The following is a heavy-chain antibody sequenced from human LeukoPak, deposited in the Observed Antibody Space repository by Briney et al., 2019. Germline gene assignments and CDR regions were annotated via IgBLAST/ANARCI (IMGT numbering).Heavy chain of an antibody. CDR2: VSQSGNT. CDR3: ARHLYYSASAFWYIDL. J-gene: IGHJ2*01. CDR1: GDSISSSDHY. D-gene: IGHD3-10*01. V-gene: IGHV4-39*01. Sequence: SETLSLTCTLSGDSISSSDHYWVWIRQSPGKGLEWIGSVSQSGNTYYKSSLKSRVTVSIDTSKNEFSLILTSVTAADTTEYYCARHLYYSASAFWYIDLWGRGTLVIVSP.